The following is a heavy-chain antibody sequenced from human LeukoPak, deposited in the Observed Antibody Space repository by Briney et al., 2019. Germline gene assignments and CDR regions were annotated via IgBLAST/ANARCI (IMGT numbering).Heavy chain of an antibody. J-gene: IGHJ5*02. CDR3: ARVVRWFDP. Sequence: SETLSLTCTVSGGSISSYYWSWLRQPPGKGLEWIGYIYYSGGTNYNPSLKSRVTISVDTSKNQFSLRLSSVTAADTAVYYCARVVRWFDPWGQGTLVTVSS. CDR2: IYYSGGT. V-gene: IGHV4-59*01. CDR1: GGSISSYY.